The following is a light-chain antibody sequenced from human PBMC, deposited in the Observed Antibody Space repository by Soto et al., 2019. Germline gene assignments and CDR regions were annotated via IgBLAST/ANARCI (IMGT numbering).Light chain of an antibody. V-gene: IGKV3-20*01. CDR2: GAY. Sequence: EIVLKQSPGTLSLSPGESATLSCRASQSVSSTSLAWYQQKPGQAPKLLIGGAYTRATGIPDRFSAGGSGTDFTLTIRRLEPEDFAVYYCNYGKSPPWTVGQGTKVEIK. CDR3: NYGKSPPWT. CDR1: QSVSSTS. J-gene: IGKJ1*01.